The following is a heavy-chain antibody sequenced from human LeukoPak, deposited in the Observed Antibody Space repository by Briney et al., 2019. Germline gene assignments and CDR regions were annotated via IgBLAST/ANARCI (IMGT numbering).Heavy chain of an antibody. CDR1: GGSISSYY. D-gene: IGHD3-22*01. CDR3: ARDRSTTMIVDY. CDR2: IYYSGST. J-gene: IGHJ4*02. V-gene: IGHV4-59*01. Sequence: SETLSLTCTVSGGSISSYYWSWIRQPPGKGLEWIGYIYYSGSTNYNPSLKSRVTISVDTSKNQFSLKLSPVTAADTAVYYCARDRSTTMIVDYWGQGTLVTVSS.